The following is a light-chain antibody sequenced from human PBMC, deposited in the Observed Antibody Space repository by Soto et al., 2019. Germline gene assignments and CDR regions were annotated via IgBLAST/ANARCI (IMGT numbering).Light chain of an antibody. V-gene: IGKV3-20*01. CDR3: QQYGRSPWT. Sequence: EIVLTQSPGTLSLSPGDRATLSCRASQSVSSGYLAWYQQKPGQAPGLLIYGASSRATGIPDRFSGSGSGTDFTLTISRLEPEDFAVYYCQQYGRSPWTFGQGTKVEVK. CDR1: QSVSSGY. J-gene: IGKJ1*01. CDR2: GAS.